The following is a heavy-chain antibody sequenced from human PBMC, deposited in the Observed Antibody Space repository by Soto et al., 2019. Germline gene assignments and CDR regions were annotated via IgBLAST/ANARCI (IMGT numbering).Heavy chain of an antibody. CDR2: INHSGST. Sequence: SETLSLTCAVYGGSFSGYYWSWIRQPPGKGLEWIGEINHSGSTNYNPSLKSRVTISVDTSKNQFSLKLSSVTAADTAVYYCAISTVLPFDYWGQGTLVTVSS. V-gene: IGHV4-34*01. CDR1: GGSFSGYY. J-gene: IGHJ4*02. CDR3: AISTVLPFDY. D-gene: IGHD4-17*01.